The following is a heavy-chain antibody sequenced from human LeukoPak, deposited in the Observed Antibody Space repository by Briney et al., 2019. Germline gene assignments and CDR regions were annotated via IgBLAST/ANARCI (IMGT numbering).Heavy chain of an antibody. Sequence: GGSLEISFKGSGYRFTSYWISWVRPMPGKGLEWMGRIDPSDSYTNYSPSFQGHVTISADKSISTAYLQWSSLKASDTAMYYCARHSGGYSYGYFDYWGQGTLVTVSS. J-gene: IGHJ4*02. V-gene: IGHV5-10-1*01. CDR2: IDPSDSYT. D-gene: IGHD5-18*01. CDR3: ARHSGGYSYGYFDY. CDR1: GYRFTSYW.